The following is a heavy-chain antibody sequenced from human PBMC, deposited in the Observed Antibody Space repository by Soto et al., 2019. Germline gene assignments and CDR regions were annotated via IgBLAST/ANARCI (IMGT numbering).Heavy chain of an antibody. CDR2: ISPMFGAA. CDR3: AREVQVHTPAFVY. V-gene: IGHV1-69*01. D-gene: IGHD3-10*01. Sequence: QVQLVQSGAEMKKPGSSVKVSCQSSGGTFNTYAMNWVRQAPGQGPEWMGDISPMFGAANYAPKFQGRVTITAEESTGTAYMQLISLTSEDAALYFCAREVQVHTPAFVYWGQGTLVTVSS. CDR1: GGTFNTYA. J-gene: IGHJ4*02.